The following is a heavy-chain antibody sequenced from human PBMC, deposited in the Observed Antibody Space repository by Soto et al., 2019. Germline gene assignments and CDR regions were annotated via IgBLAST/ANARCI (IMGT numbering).Heavy chain of an antibody. J-gene: IGHJ3*02. V-gene: IGHV5-51*01. CDR1: GYNFANFL. D-gene: IGHD1-1*01. Sequence: LGESLKISCKGSGYNFANFLICWVRQMPVKGLEWMGMIFPGDSDTKNSPSLEGQITMSVDKSDSSAYLQWRSLKASDTAIYYCAARYRTGLDAFYIFGQRTMVTV. CDR3: AARYRTGLDAFYI. CDR2: IFPGDSDT.